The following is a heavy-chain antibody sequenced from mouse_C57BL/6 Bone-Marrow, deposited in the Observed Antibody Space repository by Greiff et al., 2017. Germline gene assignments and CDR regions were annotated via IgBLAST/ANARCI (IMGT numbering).Heavy chain of an antibody. J-gene: IGHJ1*03. V-gene: IGHV15-2*01. CDR3: ARGRYGNSLYFDV. D-gene: IGHD2-10*02. CDR2: ILPSIGRT. CDR1: DSEVFPIAY. Sequence: QVQLQQSGSELRSPGSSVKLSCKDFDSEVFPIAYMSWVRQKPGHGFEWIGGILPSIGRTIYGEKFEDKATLDADTLSNTAYLELNSLTSEDSAIYYCARGRYGNSLYFDVWGTVTTVTVSS.